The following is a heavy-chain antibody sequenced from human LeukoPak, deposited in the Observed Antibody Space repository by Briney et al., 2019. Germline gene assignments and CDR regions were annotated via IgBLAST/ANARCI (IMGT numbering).Heavy chain of an antibody. V-gene: IGHV3-23*01. CDR1: GFTFSSYA. CDR2: ISGSGGST. J-gene: IGHJ4*02. CDR3: ARYDSSGFLDY. Sequence: PGGSLRLSCAASGFTFSSYAMTWVRQAPGKGLEWVSAISGSGGSTYYADSVKGRFTISRDNSKNTLYLQMNSLRAEDTAIYYCARYDSSGFLDYWGQGTLVTVSS. D-gene: IGHD3-22*01.